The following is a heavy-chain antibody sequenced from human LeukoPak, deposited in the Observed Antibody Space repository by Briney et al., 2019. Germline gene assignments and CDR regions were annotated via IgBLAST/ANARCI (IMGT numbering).Heavy chain of an antibody. Sequence: PSETLSLTCTVSGASVSGSAYYWGWIRQPPGKGLEWIGGIYYSGSTNYNPSLKSRVTISVDTSKNQFSLKLSSVTAADTAVYYCARVGDYYDSSADYWGQGTLVTVSS. V-gene: IGHV4-39*07. CDR2: IYYSGST. J-gene: IGHJ4*02. CDR3: ARVGDYYDSSADY. D-gene: IGHD3-22*01. CDR1: GASVSGSAYY.